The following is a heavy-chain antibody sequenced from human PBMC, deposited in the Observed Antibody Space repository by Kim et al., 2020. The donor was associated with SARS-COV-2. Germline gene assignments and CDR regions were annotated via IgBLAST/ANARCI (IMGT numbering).Heavy chain of an antibody. J-gene: IGHJ6*03. Sequence: ASVKVSCKASGYSFTSYDINWVRQATGQGLEWMGWMNPNSGNTGYAQKFQGRVTMTRNTSKSTAYMELSRLRSDDTAVYYCARGVVTVAMISCYYVDVWGKGTTVTVFS. D-gene: IGHD2-2*01. CDR3: ARGVVTVAMISCYYVDV. V-gene: IGHV1-8*01. CDR1: GYSFTSYD. CDR2: MNPNSGNT.